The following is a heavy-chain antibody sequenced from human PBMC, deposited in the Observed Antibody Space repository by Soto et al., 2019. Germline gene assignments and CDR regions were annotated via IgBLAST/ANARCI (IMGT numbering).Heavy chain of an antibody. D-gene: IGHD1-26*01. CDR1: AFTFSSYA. CDR3: AKSQIGAAHDGDY. J-gene: IGHJ4*02. Sequence: EVQLLESGGGLVQPGGSLRLSCAASAFTFSSYAMNWVRQAPGKGLEWVSAISGSGGTTYYGDSVKGRFTISRDNSKNTLYLQMNNLRAEDTAVYYCAKSQIGAAHDGDYWGQGTLVTVSS. CDR2: ISGSGGTT. V-gene: IGHV3-23*01.